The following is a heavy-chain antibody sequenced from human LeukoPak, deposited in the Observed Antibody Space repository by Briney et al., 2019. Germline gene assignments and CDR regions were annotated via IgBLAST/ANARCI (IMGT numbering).Heavy chain of an antibody. D-gene: IGHD6-13*01. CDR3: ARADSTILAAAGIDY. J-gene: IGHJ4*02. CDR1: GYTFTGYY. CDR2: INPNSGGT. V-gene: IGHV1-2*02. Sequence: ASVKVSCKASGYTFTGYYMHWVRQAPGQGLEWMGWINPNSGGTSYAQKFQGRVTMTRGTSISTAYMELSRLRSDDTAVYYCARADSTILAAAGIDYWGQGTLVTVSS.